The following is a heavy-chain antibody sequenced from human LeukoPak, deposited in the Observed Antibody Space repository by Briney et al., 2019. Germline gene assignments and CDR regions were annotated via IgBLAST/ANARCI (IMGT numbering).Heavy chain of an antibody. J-gene: IGHJ6*02. CDR2: ITWNRDNI. V-gene: IGHV3-9*01. CDR1: GFTFDDYA. D-gene: IGHD3-22*01. Sequence: GGSLRLSCKVSGFTFDDYAMHWVRHTPGKGLEWVSGITWNRDNIGYGDSVKGRFTISRDNVKNVLYLQMNSLRPEDTALYYCAKDLSSAITSALVLDVWGQGTTVIVSS. CDR3: AKDLSSAITSALVLDV.